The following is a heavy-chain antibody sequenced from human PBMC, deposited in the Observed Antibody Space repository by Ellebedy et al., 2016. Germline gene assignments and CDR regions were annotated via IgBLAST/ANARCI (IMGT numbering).Heavy chain of an antibody. Sequence: GESLKISXAASGFTFSNAWMSWVRQAPGKGLEWVGRIKSKTDGGTTDYAAPVKGRFTISRDDSKNTLYLQMNSLKTEDTAVYYCTTETYDFWSGYYSDYWGQGTLVTVSS. V-gene: IGHV3-15*01. J-gene: IGHJ4*02. CDR2: IKSKTDGGTT. D-gene: IGHD3-3*01. CDR3: TTETYDFWSGYYSDY. CDR1: GFTFSNAW.